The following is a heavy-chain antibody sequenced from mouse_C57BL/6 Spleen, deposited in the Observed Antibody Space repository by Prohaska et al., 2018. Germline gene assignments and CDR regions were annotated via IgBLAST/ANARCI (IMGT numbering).Heavy chain of an antibody. V-gene: IGHV1-59*01. D-gene: IGHD1-1*01. CDR2: IDPSDSYT. CDR3: ARSLRYRNWYFDV. Sequence: QVQLQQPGAELVRPGTSVKLSCKASGYTFTSYWMHWVKQRPGQGLEWIGVIDPSDSYTNYNQKFKGKATLTVDTSSSTAYMQLSSLTSEDSAVYFCARSLRYRNWYFDVWGTGTTVTVSS. J-gene: IGHJ1*03. CDR1: GYTFTSYW.